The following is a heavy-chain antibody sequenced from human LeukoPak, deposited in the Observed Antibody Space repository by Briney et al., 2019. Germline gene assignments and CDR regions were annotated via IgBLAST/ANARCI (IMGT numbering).Heavy chain of an antibody. CDR1: GFFFSNYG. V-gene: IGHV3-74*03. Sequence: TGGSLRLSCAASGFFFSNYGMYWVRQAPGKGLVWVSRVNSDGRFTKYADSVKGRFTISRDNAKNTLYLQMNSLRAEDTAMYYCVRSDWFDNWGQGTLVTVSS. CDR3: VRSDWFDN. J-gene: IGHJ5*02. CDR2: VNSDGRFT.